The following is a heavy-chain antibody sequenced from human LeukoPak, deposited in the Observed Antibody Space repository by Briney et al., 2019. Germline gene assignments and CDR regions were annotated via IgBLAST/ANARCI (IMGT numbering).Heavy chain of an antibody. V-gene: IGHV3-30*18. Sequence: GGSLRLSCAASGFTFSSYWMSWVRQAPGKGLEWVAVISYDGSNKYYADSVKGRFTISRDNSKNTLYLQMNSLRAEDTAVYYCAKDLWRDGYNPGDYWGQGTLVTVSS. J-gene: IGHJ4*02. CDR2: ISYDGSNK. CDR3: AKDLWRDGYNPGDY. D-gene: IGHD5-24*01. CDR1: GFTFSSYW.